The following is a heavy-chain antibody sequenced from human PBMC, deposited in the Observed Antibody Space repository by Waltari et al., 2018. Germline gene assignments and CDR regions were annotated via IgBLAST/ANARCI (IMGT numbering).Heavy chain of an antibody. D-gene: IGHD4-17*01. J-gene: IGHJ3*02. V-gene: IGHV4-34*01. CDR3: ARDHDYGGNQGPRAFDI. CDR1: GGSFSGYY. Sequence: QVQLQQWGAGLLKPSETLSLTCAVYGGSFSGYYWSWIRQPPGKGLEWIGEINHSGSTNYNPAPKSRVTISVDTSKNQFSLKLSSVTAADTAVYYCARDHDYGGNQGPRAFDIWGQGTMVTVSS. CDR2: INHSGST.